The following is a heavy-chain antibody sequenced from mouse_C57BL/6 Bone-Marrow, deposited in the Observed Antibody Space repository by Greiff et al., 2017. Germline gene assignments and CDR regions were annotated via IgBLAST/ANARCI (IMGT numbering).Heavy chain of an antibody. CDR1: GYSITSGYY. CDR3: ARANWGFAY. D-gene: IGHD4-1*01. Sequence: VQLQQSGPGLVKPSQSLSLTCSVTGYSITSGYYWNCIRQFPGNKLEWMGYISYDGSNNYNPSLKNRISITRDTSKNQFFLKLNSVTTEDTATYYCARANWGFAYWGQGTLVTVSA. CDR2: ISYDGSN. V-gene: IGHV3-6*01. J-gene: IGHJ3*01.